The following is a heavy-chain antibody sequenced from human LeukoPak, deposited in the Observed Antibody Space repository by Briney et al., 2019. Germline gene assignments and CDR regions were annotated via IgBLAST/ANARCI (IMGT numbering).Heavy chain of an antibody. J-gene: IGHJ4*02. CDR2: ISFDGRNK. Sequence: SGGSLRLSCAASGFTFSIYAMHWVRQAPGKGLEWVAAISFDGRNKYYADSVKGRFTISRDNSKNTLYLQVNNVGPEDTALHYCVRDRDYYGSGRFTGYFEHWGPGNQVTVSS. D-gene: IGHD3-10*01. CDR1: GFTFSIYA. V-gene: IGHV3-30*04. CDR3: VRDRDYYGSGRFTGYFEH.